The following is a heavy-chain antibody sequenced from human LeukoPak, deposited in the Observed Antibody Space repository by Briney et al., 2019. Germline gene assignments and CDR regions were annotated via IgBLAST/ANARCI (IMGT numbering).Heavy chain of an antibody. V-gene: IGHV4-39*01. CDR3: ARHSGPYSSSWFDY. J-gene: IGHJ4*02. CDR2: IYYSGST. CDR1: GGSISSSGYY. Sequence: PSDTLSLTCTVSGGSISSSGYYWGWIRQPPGKGLEWIGSIYYSGSTYYNPSLKSRVTISVDTSKNQFSLKLSSVTAADTAVYYCARHSGPYSSSWFDYWGQGTLVTVSS. D-gene: IGHD6-13*01.